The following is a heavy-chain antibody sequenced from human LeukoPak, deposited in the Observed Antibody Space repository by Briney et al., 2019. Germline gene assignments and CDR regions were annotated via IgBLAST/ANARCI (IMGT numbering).Heavy chain of an antibody. Sequence: SETLSLTCIVSGGSMNTYYWSWIRQFPGRGLQWIGYIHDSGTINFNPSLKGRVTMSIDTSKNQFSLNLTSVTAGDTAVYYCARDTSGWYFNLWGRGTLVTVSS. CDR3: ARDTSGWYFNL. CDR2: IHDSGTI. J-gene: IGHJ2*01. CDR1: GGSMNTYY. D-gene: IGHD6-19*01. V-gene: IGHV4-59*01.